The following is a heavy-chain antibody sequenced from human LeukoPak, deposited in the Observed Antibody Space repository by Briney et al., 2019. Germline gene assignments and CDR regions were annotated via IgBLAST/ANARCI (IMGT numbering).Heavy chain of an antibody. CDR2: INAGNGHT. V-gene: IGHV1-3*01. CDR1: GYTFSNYA. J-gene: IGHJ5*02. CDR3: ARDSWELLNHNWFDP. Sequence: ASVKVSCKASGYTFSNYAIHWVRQAPGQRFEWMGWINAGNGHTKYSQNFQGRVTITRDSSASTAYMELSSLTSEDTAVYYCARDSWELLNHNWFDPWGQGTLVTVSS. D-gene: IGHD1-26*01.